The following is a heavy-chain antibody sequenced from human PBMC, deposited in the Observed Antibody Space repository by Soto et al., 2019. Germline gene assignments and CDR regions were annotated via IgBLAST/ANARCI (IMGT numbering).Heavy chain of an antibody. D-gene: IGHD6-13*01. CDR3: AKDQELAAAGTWNYYYYMDV. J-gene: IGHJ6*03. V-gene: IGHV3-30*18. Sequence: GGSLRLSCAASGFTFSNYGMHWVRQAPGKGLEWVAVISYDGSNKYYADSVKGRFTISRDNSKNTRYLQMNSLRAEDTAVYYCAKDQELAAAGTWNYYYYMDVWGKGTTVTVSS. CDR1: GFTFSNYG. CDR2: ISYDGSNK.